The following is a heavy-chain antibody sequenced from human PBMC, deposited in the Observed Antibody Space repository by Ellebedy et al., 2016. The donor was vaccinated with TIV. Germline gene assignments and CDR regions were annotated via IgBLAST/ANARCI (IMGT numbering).Heavy chain of an antibody. D-gene: IGHD3-3*01. V-gene: IGHV1-2*02. CDR3: ARWGFLETPMDV. CDR1: GYTFTGYY. Sequence: ASVKVSCXASGYTFTGYYMHWVRQAPGQGLEWMGWINPNSGGTNYAQKFQGRVTMTRDTSISTAYMELSRLRSDDTAVYYCARWGFLETPMDVWGKGTTVTVSS. J-gene: IGHJ6*03. CDR2: INPNSGGT.